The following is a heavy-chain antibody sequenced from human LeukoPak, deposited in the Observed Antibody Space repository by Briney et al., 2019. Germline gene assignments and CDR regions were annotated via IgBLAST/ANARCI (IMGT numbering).Heavy chain of an antibody. V-gene: IGHV3-23*01. J-gene: IGHJ4*02. CDR2: ITASGDFT. CDR1: GFTLNTHYS. CDR3: AKDPGGSYDY. D-gene: IGHD1-26*01. Sequence: GGSLRLSCAASGFTLNTHYSMSWIRQAPGKGLEWVSTITASGDFTNYADSVKGRFAISRDISKNTLYLQMNSLRVEDTAVYYCAKDPGGSYDYWGQGTLVTVSS.